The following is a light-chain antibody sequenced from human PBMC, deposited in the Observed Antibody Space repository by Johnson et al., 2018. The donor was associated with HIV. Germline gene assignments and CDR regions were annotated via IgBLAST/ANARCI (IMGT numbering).Light chain of an antibody. CDR2: DNN. J-gene: IGLJ1*01. Sequence: QSVLTQPPSVSAAPGQKVTISCSGSSCDIGNNYVCSHQQLPGTAPKLLIYDNNKRPSGIPDRISGSKSGTSATLGITGLQTGDEADYYCGTWDTRLSAGHVFGTGTKVPVL. V-gene: IGLV1-51*01. CDR3: GTWDTRLSAGHV. CDR1: SCDIGNNY.